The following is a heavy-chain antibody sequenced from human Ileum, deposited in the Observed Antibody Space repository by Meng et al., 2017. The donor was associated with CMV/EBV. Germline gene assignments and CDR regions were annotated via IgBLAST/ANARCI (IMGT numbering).Heavy chain of an antibody. Sequence: QLRLQDSGPGLVKPSETLSLTCTVSGASISRSTYYWGWIRQPPGKGLEWIGSIYYSGGTYYNPSLKSRVTISVDTSKNQFSLKLNSVTAADTAVYYCASGDSLRAVDFWGQGTLVTVSS. CDR2: IYYSGGT. D-gene: IGHD2-21*02. CDR1: GASISRSTYY. V-gene: IGHV4-39*07. J-gene: IGHJ4*02. CDR3: ASGDSLRAVDF.